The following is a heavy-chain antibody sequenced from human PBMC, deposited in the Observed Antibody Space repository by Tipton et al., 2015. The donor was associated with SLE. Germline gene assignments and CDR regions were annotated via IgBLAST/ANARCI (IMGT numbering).Heavy chain of an antibody. CDR3: ARLGAGRSVTPDWFDP. D-gene: IGHD3-3*01. V-gene: IGHV5-51*03. Sequence: QSGPEVKKPGESLKISCKGSGYSFTSYWIAWVRQMPGKGLEWMGIIYPGDSDTRYSPSFQGQVTISADKSINTAYLQWSSLEASDTAMYYCARLGAGRSVTPDWFDPWGQGTLVTVSS. CDR1: GYSFTSYW. J-gene: IGHJ5*02. CDR2: IYPGDSDT.